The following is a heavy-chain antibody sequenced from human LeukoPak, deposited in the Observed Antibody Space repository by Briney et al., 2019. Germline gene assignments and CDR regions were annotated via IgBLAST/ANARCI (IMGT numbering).Heavy chain of an antibody. Sequence: PSETLSLTCTVSGGSIGGYFWAWIRQPAGKGLEWIGRFYSGITYYNPSLKSRVTMSVDTSKNQFSLKLSSVTAADTAVYYCARDRYTHGYPLDYWGQGTLVTVSS. CDR3: ARDRYTHGYPLDY. D-gene: IGHD5-24*01. CDR2: FYSGIT. V-gene: IGHV4-4*07. J-gene: IGHJ4*02. CDR1: GGSIGGYF.